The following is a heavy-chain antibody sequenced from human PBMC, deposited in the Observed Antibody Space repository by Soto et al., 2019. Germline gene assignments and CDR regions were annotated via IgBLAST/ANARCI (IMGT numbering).Heavy chain of an antibody. Sequence: ASVKGSCKASGYTFTGYAMHWVRQAPGQRLEWMGWINAGNGNTKYSQKFQGRVTITRDTSASTAYMELSSLRSEDTAVYYCARDKGNYYYYYMDVWGKGTTVTVSS. V-gene: IGHV1-3*01. CDR2: INAGNGNT. CDR1: GYTFTGYA. J-gene: IGHJ6*03. CDR3: ARDKGNYYYYYMDV. D-gene: IGHD3-10*01.